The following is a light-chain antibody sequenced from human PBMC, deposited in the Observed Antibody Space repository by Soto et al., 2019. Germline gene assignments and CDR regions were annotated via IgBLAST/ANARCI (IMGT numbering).Light chain of an antibody. CDR1: TSNIGINS. Sequence: QSVLTQPPSASGTPGQRVTISCSGSTSNIGINSVFWYQHLPGTAPKLLIYRSNQRASGVPDRFSASKSGTSASLAISGLRSEVEADYYCAAWDDSLSGQVFGGGTKLTVL. V-gene: IGLV1-47*01. CDR2: RSN. CDR3: AAWDDSLSGQV. J-gene: IGLJ2*01.